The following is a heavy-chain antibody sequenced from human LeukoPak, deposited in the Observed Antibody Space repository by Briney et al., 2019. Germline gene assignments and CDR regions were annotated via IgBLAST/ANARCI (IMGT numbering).Heavy chain of an antibody. CDR3: ARDGSGSYYVPFDY. V-gene: IGHV3-23*01. CDR1: GFTFSSYA. J-gene: IGHJ4*02. Sequence: GGSLRLSCAASGFTFSSYAMSWVRQAPGKGLEWVSAISGSGGSTYYADSVKGRFTISRDNSKNTLYLQMNSLRAEDTAVYYCARDGSGSYYVPFDYWGQGTLVTVSS. D-gene: IGHD1-26*01. CDR2: ISGSGGST.